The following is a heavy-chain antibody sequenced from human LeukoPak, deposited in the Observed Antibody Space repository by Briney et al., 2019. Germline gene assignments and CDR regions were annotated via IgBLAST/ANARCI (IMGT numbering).Heavy chain of an antibody. D-gene: IGHD3-16*01. J-gene: IGHJ4*02. CDR2: ISSSSSTI. Sequence: GGSLRLSCAASGFTFSSYSMNWVRQAPGKGLEWVSYISSSSSTIYYADSVKGRFTISRDNAKNSLYLQMNSLRAEDTAVYYCARVGGEATLAALDYWGQGTLVTVSS. CDR1: GFTFSSYS. CDR3: ARVGGEATLAALDY. V-gene: IGHV3-48*01.